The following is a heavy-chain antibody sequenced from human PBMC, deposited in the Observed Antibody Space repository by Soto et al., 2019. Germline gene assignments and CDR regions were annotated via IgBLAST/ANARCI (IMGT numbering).Heavy chain of an antibody. D-gene: IGHD2-2*01. CDR2: INPSGGST. CDR1: GYTFTSYY. J-gene: IGHJ6*03. V-gene: IGHV1-46*03. CDR3: ARGGYCSSTSCGDYYYMDV. Sequence: ASVKVSCKASGYTFTSYYMHWVRQAPGQGLEWMGIINPSGGSTSYAQEFQGRVTMTRDTSTSTVYMELSSLRSEDTAVYYCARGGYCSSTSCGDYYYMDVWGKGTTVTVSS.